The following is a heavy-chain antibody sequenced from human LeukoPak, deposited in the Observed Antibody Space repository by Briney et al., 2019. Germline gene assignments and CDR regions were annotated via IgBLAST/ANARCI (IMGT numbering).Heavy chain of an antibody. CDR1: GFTFSSYA. D-gene: IGHD6-13*01. J-gene: IGHJ6*02. CDR3: AKTSSSWYYYYYGMDV. Sequence: PGGSLRLSCAASGFTFSSYAMSWVRQAPGKGLEWVSAISGSGGSTYYADSVKGRFTISRDNSKNTLYLQMNSLRAEDTAVYYCAKTSSSWYYYYYGMDVWGQGTTVTVSS. CDR2: ISGSGGST. V-gene: IGHV3-23*01.